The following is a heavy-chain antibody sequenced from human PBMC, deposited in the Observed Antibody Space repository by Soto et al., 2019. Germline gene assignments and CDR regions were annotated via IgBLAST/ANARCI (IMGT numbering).Heavy chain of an antibody. CDR1: GYTFTSYA. Sequence: QVQLVQSGAEVKKPGASVKVSCKASGYTFTSYAMHWVRQAPGQRLEWMGWINAGNGNRNYTQKFRGRVTITRDTSASTADMGLMSMRSEDTALDYWARDVAAAAPWGQGTLVTVPS. V-gene: IGHV1-3*01. J-gene: IGHJ5*02. CDR3: ARDVAAAAP. CDR2: INAGNGNR. D-gene: IGHD6-13*01.